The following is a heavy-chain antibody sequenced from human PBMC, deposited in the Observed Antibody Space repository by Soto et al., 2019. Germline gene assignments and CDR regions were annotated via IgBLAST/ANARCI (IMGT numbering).Heavy chain of an antibody. V-gene: IGHV3-30-3*01. Sequence: GGSLRLSCAASGFTFSSYAMHWVRQAPGKGLEWVAVISYDGSNKYYADSVKGRFTISRDNSKNTLYLQMNSLRAEDTAVYYCARVRLTGYISAFDIWGQGTMVTVSS. J-gene: IGHJ3*02. CDR1: GFTFSSYA. D-gene: IGHD3-9*01. CDR2: ISYDGSNK. CDR3: ARVRLTGYISAFDI.